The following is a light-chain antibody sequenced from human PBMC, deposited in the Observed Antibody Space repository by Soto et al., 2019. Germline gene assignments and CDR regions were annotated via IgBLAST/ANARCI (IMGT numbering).Light chain of an antibody. Sequence: DTQMTQSPSTLSASVGDRVTIICRASQSIGTQLAWYQQKPGKAPKLLISGAFNLESGVPSRFSGSASGTEFPLTINRLQPDDFATYYCQQYYTYSTFGQGTRVDI. V-gene: IGKV1-5*02. J-gene: IGKJ1*01. CDR2: GAF. CDR3: QQYYTYST. CDR1: QSIGTQ.